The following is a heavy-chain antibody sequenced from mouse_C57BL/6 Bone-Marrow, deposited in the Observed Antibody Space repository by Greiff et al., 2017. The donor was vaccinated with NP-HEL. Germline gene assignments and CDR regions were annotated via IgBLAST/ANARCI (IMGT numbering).Heavy chain of an antibody. CDR2: INYDGSST. CDR1: GFTFSDYY. V-gene: IGHV5-16*01. J-gene: IGHJ1*03. D-gene: IGHD1-1*01. CDR3: ARDSVVPRRPDWYFDV. Sequence: EVQRVESEGGLVQPGSSMKLSCTASGFTFSDYYMAWVRQVPEKGLEWVANINYDGSSTYYLDSLKSRFIISRDNAKNILYLQMSSLKSEDTATYYCARDSVVPRRPDWYFDVWGTGTTVTVSS.